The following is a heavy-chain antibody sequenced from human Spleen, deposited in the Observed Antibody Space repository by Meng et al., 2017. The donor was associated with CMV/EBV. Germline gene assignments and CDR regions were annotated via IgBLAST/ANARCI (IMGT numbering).Heavy chain of an antibody. V-gene: IGHV4-39*07. D-gene: IGHD2-15*01. CDR2: IYYSGST. J-gene: IGHJ4*02. Sequence: SETLSLTCTVSGGSVSSGSYYWSWIRQPPGKGLEWIGSIYYSGSTYYNPSLKSRVTISVDTSKNQFSLKLSSVTAADTAVYYCARALRGYCSGGSCYTYYFDYWGQGTLVTVSS. CDR1: GGSVSSGSYY. CDR3: ARALRGYCSGGSCYTYYFDY.